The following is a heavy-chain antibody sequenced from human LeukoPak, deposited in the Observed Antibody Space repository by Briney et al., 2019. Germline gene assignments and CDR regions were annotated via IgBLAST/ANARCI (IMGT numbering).Heavy chain of an antibody. D-gene: IGHD3-9*01. Sequence: KPSETVSLTCTVSGGSINSYYWSWIRQPPGKGLECIGYIDYSGSTNYNPSLKSRVTISVDTSKNQFSLKLSSVTAADTAVYYCARSGKYYDILTGYYTRNWFDPWGQGTLVTVSS. CDR2: IDYSGST. CDR3: ARSGKYYDILTGYYTRNWFDP. V-gene: IGHV4-59*12. J-gene: IGHJ5*02. CDR1: GGSINSYY.